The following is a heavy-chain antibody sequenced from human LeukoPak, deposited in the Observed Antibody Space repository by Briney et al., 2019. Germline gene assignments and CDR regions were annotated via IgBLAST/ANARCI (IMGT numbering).Heavy chain of an antibody. CDR1: GSSISSSSYY. CDR2: IYYSGST. V-gene: IGHV4-39*01. Sequence: SETLSLTCTVSGSSISSSSYYWGWIRQPPGRGLEWIGSIYYSGSTYYNPSLKSRVTISVDTSKNQFSLKLSSVTAADTAVYYCAVVVTTPTWGQGTLVTVSS. J-gene: IGHJ4*02. D-gene: IGHD3-22*01. CDR3: AVVVTTPT.